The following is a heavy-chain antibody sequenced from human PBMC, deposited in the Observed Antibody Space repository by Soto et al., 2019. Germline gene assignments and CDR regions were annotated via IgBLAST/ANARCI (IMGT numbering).Heavy chain of an antibody. V-gene: IGHV3-23*01. CDR1: GFTFSDYV. D-gene: IGHD3-3*01. CDR2: ISDGGERT. CDR3: ARDRSTDFGLDV. Sequence: EVQLLESGGDLVQPGGSLRLSCVASGFTFSDYVMSWVRQVPGKGLEWVSSISDGGERTDYRDSVRGRFTISRDNARFTPHLKMNSLRVDDTAIYFCARDRSTDFGLDVWGQGTTVTVSS. J-gene: IGHJ6*02.